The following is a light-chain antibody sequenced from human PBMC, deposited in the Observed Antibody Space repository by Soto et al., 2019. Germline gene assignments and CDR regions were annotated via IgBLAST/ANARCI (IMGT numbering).Light chain of an antibody. Sequence: DIVMTQSPDSLAVSLGERATINCKSSQGVLYGSNNKNYLAWYQQKPGQPPKLLIYWASTRESGVPDRFSGSGSGTDFTLTISSLQAEDVAVYYCQQYYSTPLTFGGGTKVDIK. J-gene: IGKJ4*01. CDR3: QQYYSTPLT. V-gene: IGKV4-1*01. CDR1: QGVLYGSNNKNY. CDR2: WAS.